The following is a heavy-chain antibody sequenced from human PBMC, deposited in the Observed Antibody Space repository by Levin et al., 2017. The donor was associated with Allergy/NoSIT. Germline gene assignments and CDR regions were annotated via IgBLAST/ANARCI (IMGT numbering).Heavy chain of an antibody. CDR1: GFTFSSYS. CDR2: ISSSSTI. Sequence: GASVKVSCAASGFTFSSYSMNWVRQAPGKGLEWVSYISSSSTIYYADSVKGRFTISRDNAKNSLYLQMNSLRAEDTAVYYCARAPNYSGDDPEDAFDIWGQGTMVTVSS. J-gene: IGHJ3*02. V-gene: IGHV3-48*01. D-gene: IGHD5-12*01. CDR3: ARAPNYSGDDPEDAFDI.